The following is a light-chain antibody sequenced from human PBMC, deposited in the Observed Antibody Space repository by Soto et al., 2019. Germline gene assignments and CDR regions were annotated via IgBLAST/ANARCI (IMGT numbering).Light chain of an antibody. J-gene: IGKJ1*01. V-gene: IGKV3-20*01. CDR3: QQYDSSPWT. CDR2: DTS. CDR1: QSVSSSY. Sequence: EVVLTQSTDTLSFSPGERATLSCRASQSVSSSYLAWYQQTPGQAPRLLVYDTSYRATGVPDRFSGSGSGTDFTLTISRLEPEDSAVYYCQQYDSSPWTFGQGTKVDIK.